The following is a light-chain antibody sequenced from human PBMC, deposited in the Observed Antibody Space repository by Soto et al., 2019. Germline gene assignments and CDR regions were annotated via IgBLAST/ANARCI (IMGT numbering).Light chain of an antibody. CDR2: EVS. Sequence: QSVLTQPASVSVSPGQSITISCTGTSSDVGGYNYVSWYQQHPGKAPKLMIYEVSNRPSGVSDRFSGSKSGNTASLTISGFQAEDEADYYCGSYTSSRIYVFGAGTKVTVL. V-gene: IGLV2-14*01. CDR3: GSYTSSRIYV. CDR1: SSDVGGYNY. J-gene: IGLJ1*01.